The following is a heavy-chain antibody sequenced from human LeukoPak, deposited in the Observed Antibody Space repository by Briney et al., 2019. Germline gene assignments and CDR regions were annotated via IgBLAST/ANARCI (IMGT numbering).Heavy chain of an antibody. Sequence: GGSLRLSCAASGFTFSSYAMSWVRQAPGKGLEWVSAISVSGGSTYYADSVKGRFTISRENSKNTMYLQMNSLRAEDTAVYYCAKDTGWYYFDYWGQGTLVTVSS. J-gene: IGHJ4*02. CDR2: ISVSGGST. D-gene: IGHD6-19*01. CDR3: AKDTGWYYFDY. V-gene: IGHV3-23*01. CDR1: GFTFSSYA.